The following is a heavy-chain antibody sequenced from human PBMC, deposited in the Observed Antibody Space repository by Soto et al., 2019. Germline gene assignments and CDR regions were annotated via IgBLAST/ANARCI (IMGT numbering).Heavy chain of an antibody. CDR2: IFSNDDK. Sequence: QITLKESGPALMKPTQTLTLTCAFSGFSLSTSGVGVGRVRQPPGKALEWLALIFSNDDKRYSPSLMSRLTITKDTSKNQVVLTMTNIDPVDAATYYGSHMCGSGLFGMDVWGQGTTVTVSS. CDR3: SHMCGSGLFGMDV. V-gene: IGHV2-5*01. J-gene: IGHJ6*02. CDR1: GFSLSTSGVG. D-gene: IGHD3-10*01.